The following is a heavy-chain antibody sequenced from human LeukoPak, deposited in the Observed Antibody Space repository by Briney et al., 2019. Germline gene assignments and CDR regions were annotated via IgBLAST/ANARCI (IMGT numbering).Heavy chain of an antibody. D-gene: IGHD5-12*01. CDR2: IYYSGST. Sequence: PSETLSLTCTVSGSSISSSSYYWGWIRQPPGKGLEWIGSIYYSGSTYYNPSLKSRVTISVDTSKNQFSLKLSSVTAADTAVYYCARLGPRDGYNYDYWGQGTLVTVSS. CDR3: ARLGPRDGYNYDY. CDR1: GSSISSSSYY. V-gene: IGHV4-39*01. J-gene: IGHJ4*02.